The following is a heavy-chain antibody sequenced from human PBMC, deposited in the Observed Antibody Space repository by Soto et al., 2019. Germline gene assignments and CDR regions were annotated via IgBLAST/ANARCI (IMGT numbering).Heavy chain of an antibody. V-gene: IGHV4-4*02. CDR3: ARVTVAVLKLFDY. CDR1: GGSISSSNW. CDR2: TYNSGST. Sequence: SETLSLTCAVSGGSISSSNWRRLVRPPPGKGQEWIGETYNSGSTNYNPSLKSRVTISVDKSKNPFSLKLSSVTAADTAVYYCARVTVAVLKLFDYWGQGTLVTVSS. J-gene: IGHJ4*02. D-gene: IGHD6-19*01.